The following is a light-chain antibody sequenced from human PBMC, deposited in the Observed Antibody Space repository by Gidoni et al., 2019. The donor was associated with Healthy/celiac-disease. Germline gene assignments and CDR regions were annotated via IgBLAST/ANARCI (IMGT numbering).Light chain of an antibody. J-gene: IGKJ3*01. CDR2: DAS. V-gene: IGKV3-11*01. CDR1: QSVSSY. Sequence: EIVLTQSPATLSLSPGERATLSCRASQSVSSYLAWYQQKPGQAPRLLIYDASNRATGIPARFSGSGYGTDFTLTISSLEPEDFAVYYCQQRSNWPPGGTFGPGTKVDIK. CDR3: QQRSNWPPGGT.